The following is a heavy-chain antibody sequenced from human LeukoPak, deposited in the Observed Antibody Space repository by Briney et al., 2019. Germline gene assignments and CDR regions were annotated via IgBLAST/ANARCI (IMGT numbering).Heavy chain of an antibody. CDR2: IKEDEIEI. CDR1: GFAFNSQT. J-gene: IGHJ5*02. D-gene: IGHD3-22*01. CDR3: ARGGFRHFDP. Sequence: GGSLRLSCAASGFAFNSQTMSWVRQAPGKGLERVASIKEDEIEIHYVDSVKGRFTISRDNAKGSLYLQMNSLRVEDTAVYYCARGGFRHFDPWGQGTLVTVSS. V-gene: IGHV3-7*01.